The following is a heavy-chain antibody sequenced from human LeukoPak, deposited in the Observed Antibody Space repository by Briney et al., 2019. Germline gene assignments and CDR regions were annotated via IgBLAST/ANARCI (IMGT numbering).Heavy chain of an antibody. CDR1: GFTFNSYA. V-gene: IGHV3-23*01. D-gene: IGHD2-2*03. Sequence: PGGSLRLSCVASGFTFNSYAMSWVRQAPGKGLEWVSAISGSGGSTYYADYVKGRFTISRDNSKSTLYLQMNSLGAEDTALYYCAKDNGYCTSTCCFLEYWGQGTLVTVSS. J-gene: IGHJ4*02. CDR3: AKDNGYCTSTCCFLEY. CDR2: ISGSGGST.